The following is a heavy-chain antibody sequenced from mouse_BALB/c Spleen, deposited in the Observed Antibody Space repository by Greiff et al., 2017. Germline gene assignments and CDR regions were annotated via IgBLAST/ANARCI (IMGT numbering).Heavy chain of an antibody. J-gene: IGHJ3*01. CDR2: ISDGGSYT. CDR3: TRMGGYSSRGAWFAY. D-gene: IGHD1-1*01. CDR1: GFTFSDYY. V-gene: IGHV5-4*02. Sequence: EVKVVESGGGLVKPGGSLKLSCAASGFTFSDYYMYWVRQTPEQRLEWVASISDGGSYTYYPDSVKGRFTISRDNAKNNQYLQMSSLKSEDTAMYYCTRMGGYSSRGAWFAYWGQGTLVTVSA.